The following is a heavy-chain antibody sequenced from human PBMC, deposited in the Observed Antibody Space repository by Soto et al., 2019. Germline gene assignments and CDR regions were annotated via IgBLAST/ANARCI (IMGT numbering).Heavy chain of an antibody. CDR1: GFSFSSYG. D-gene: IGHD3-16*01. CDR3: AKEGGTLGTSASYGFDY. J-gene: IGHJ4*02. V-gene: IGHV3-30*18. CDR2: VSNEGSIQ. Sequence: QVQLVESGGGVVQPGGSLRLSCAASGFSFSSYGIHWVRQAPGKGLEGVAVVSNEGSIQYYADSVKGRFTISRDNSENTVFLQMNSLRSEDTAVYYCAKEGGTLGTSASYGFDYWGQGSRVTVSS.